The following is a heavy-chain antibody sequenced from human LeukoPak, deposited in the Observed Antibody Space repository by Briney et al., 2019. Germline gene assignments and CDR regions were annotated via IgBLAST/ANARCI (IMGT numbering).Heavy chain of an antibody. CDR2: TRDDGSKN. Sequence: GGSLRLSCAASGFTFRSYGMHWVRRAPGKGLEWVAYTRDDGSKNWYGDSVKGRFTISRDNPKNTLYLQMKSLRGEDTAVYYCTNGDCRGGRCSSGAYWGQGTLVTVSS. D-gene: IGHD2-15*01. J-gene: IGHJ4*02. CDR1: GFTFRSYG. V-gene: IGHV3-30*02. CDR3: TNGDCRGGRCSSGAY.